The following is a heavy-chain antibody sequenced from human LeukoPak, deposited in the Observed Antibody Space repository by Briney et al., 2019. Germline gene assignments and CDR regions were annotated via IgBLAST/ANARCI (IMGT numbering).Heavy chain of an antibody. CDR3: ARDSDSVAGSHYFDY. CDR2: INPNSGGT. J-gene: IGHJ4*02. CDR1: GYTFTGYY. D-gene: IGHD6-19*01. V-gene: IGHV1-2*02. Sequence: ASVKVSCKASGYTFTGYYMHWVRQAPGQGLEWMGWINPNSGGTNYAQKFQGRVTMTRDTSISTAYMELSRLRSDDTAVYYCARDSDSVAGSHYFDYWGQGTLVTVSS.